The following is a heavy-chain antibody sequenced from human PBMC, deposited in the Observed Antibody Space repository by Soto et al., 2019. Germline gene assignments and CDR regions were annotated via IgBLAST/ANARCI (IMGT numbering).Heavy chain of an antibody. V-gene: IGHV2-5*01. Sequence: QITLKESGPTLVKPTQTLTLTCTFSGFSLSTSGVGVGWIRQPPGKALEWLALIYWSDEKRYSPSLSSRLTITKDTSKNQVVLTMTNMDPVDTATYYCAYRRGADYKGCFHYWGQGTLVTVSS. CDR3: AYRRGADYKGCFHY. CDR1: GFSLSTSGVG. CDR2: IYWSDEK. D-gene: IGHD4-4*01. J-gene: IGHJ4*02.